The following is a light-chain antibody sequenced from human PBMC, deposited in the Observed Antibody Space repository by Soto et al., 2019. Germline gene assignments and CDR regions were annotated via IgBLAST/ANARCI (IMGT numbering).Light chain of an antibody. V-gene: IGKV3-15*01. J-gene: IGKJ2*01. CDR3: QQYNKWPYT. CDR1: QSVSSN. Sequence: EMVMTQSPATLSVSPGERATLSCRASQSVSSNLAWYQQKPGQAPRLLIYGASTRATGIPARFSGSGSGAEFTLTISGLQSEDVAVYYCQQYNKWPYTVGQGTTLEIK. CDR2: GAS.